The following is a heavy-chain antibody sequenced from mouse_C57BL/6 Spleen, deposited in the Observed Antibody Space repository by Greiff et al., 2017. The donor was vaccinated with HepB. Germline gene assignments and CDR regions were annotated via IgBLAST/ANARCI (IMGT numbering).Heavy chain of an antibody. Sequence: EVHLVESGGGLVKPGGSLKLSCAASGFTFSDYGMHWVRQAPEKGLEWVAYISSGSSTIYYADTVKGRFTISRDNAKNTLFLQMTSLRSEDTAMYYCARGRFITTVVDWYFDVWGTGTTVTVSS. CDR3: ARGRFITTVVDWYFDV. CDR2: ISSGSSTI. V-gene: IGHV5-17*01. D-gene: IGHD1-1*01. CDR1: GFTFSDYG. J-gene: IGHJ1*03.